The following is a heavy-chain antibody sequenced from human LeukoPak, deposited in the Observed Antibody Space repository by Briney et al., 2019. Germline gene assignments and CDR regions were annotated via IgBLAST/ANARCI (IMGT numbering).Heavy chain of an antibody. CDR2: INPNSGGT. J-gene: IGHJ4*02. CDR1: GYTFTGYY. Sequence: ASVKVSCKASGYTFTGYYMHWLRQAPGQGLDWMGWINPNSGGTNYAQKFQGRVTMTRDTSISTAYMELSRLRSDDTAVYYCARGGQWLVTVRPPEYYFDYWGQGTLVTVSS. CDR3: ARGGQWLVTVRPPEYYFDY. V-gene: IGHV1-2*02. D-gene: IGHD6-19*01.